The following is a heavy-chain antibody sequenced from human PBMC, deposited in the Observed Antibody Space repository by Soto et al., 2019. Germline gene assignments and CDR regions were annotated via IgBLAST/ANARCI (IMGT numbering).Heavy chain of an antibody. D-gene: IGHD6-6*01. V-gene: IGHV3-7*03. CDR2: IKQDGSEK. CDR1: EFTFSSFW. CDR3: VRDRGQLEY. Sequence: GGSLRLSCAVSEFTFSSFWMSWVRQAPGKGLEWVANIKQDGSEKYYVDSVKGRFTVFRDNAKNSLYLQMSSLRVEDTAVYYCVRDRGQLEYWGQGLLVTVSS. J-gene: IGHJ4*02.